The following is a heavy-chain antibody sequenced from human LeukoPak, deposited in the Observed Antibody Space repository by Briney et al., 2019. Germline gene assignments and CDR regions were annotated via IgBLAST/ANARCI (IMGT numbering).Heavy chain of an antibody. J-gene: IGHJ4*02. V-gene: IGHV3-23*01. D-gene: IGHD6-19*01. CDR3: AKGGWLEY. Sequence: GGSLRLSCVASGLTFSTNDMSWVRQPPGKGLEWVSAISVVGGSTYYADSVKGRFTSSRDNSKNTLYLQMNSLRAEDTAVYYCAKGGWLEYWGQGTLVTVSS. CDR2: ISVVGGST. CDR1: GLTFSTND.